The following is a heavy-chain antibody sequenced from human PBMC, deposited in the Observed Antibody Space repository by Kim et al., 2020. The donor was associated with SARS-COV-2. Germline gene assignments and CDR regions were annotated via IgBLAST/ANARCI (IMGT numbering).Heavy chain of an antibody. V-gene: IGHV3-49*03. J-gene: IGHJ4*02. Sequence: GGSLRLSCTASGFTFGDYAMSWFRQAPGKGLEWVGFIRSKAYGGTTEYAASVKGRFTISRDDSKSIAYLQMNSLKTEDTAVYYCTRESPTFSSGYSTRWGQGTLVTVSS. CDR2: IRSKAYGGTT. D-gene: IGHD3-22*01. CDR3: TRESPTFSSGYSTR. CDR1: GFTFGDYA.